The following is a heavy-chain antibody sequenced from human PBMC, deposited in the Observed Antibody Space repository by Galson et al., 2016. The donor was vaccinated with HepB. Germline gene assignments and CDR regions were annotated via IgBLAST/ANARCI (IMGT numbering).Heavy chain of an antibody. CDR2: SNE. Sequence: SLRLSCAASGFTFSSFAMHWVRQAPGKGLEWVGSNEYYIDYVKGRFTISRDNSKNTLFLQMSILRPEDTAIYYCATLYDSVDYWGQGTLVTVSS. CDR3: ATLYDSVDY. J-gene: IGHJ4*02. V-gene: IGHV3-64*02. D-gene: IGHD5/OR15-5a*01. CDR1: GFTFSSFA.